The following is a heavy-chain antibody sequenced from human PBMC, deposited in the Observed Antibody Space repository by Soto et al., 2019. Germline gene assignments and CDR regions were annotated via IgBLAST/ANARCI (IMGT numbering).Heavy chain of an antibody. CDR1: GDSISGSSYY. D-gene: IGHD1-26*01. V-gene: IGHV4-39*01. Sequence: PSETLSLTCTVSGDSISGSSYYWGWIRQPPGKGLEWIGSIYSSGSTFYNPSLKSRITISVDTSKNQFFLKLSSVTAADTAVYYCASSGSYSAPLDYWGQGTLVTVSS. J-gene: IGHJ4*02. CDR2: IYSSGST. CDR3: ASSGSYSAPLDY.